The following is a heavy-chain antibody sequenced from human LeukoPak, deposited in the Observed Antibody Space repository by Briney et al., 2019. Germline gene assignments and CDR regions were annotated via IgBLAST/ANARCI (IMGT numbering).Heavy chain of an antibody. J-gene: IGHJ4*02. CDR2: IKPDGSRE. V-gene: IGHV3-7*01. CDR3: ARDTWNYLLDY. CDR1: GFSFSTYW. Sequence: GGSLRLSCAASGFSFSTYWMTWVRQAPGRGLEWVAHIKPDGSREDYVDSVKGRFTISRDNAKNSLYLQMNNLRVEDTAIYYCARDTWNYLLDYWGQGILVTVSS. D-gene: IGHD3-10*01.